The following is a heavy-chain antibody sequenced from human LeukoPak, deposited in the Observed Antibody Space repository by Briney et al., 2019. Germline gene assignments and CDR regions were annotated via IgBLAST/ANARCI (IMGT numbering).Heavy chain of an antibody. CDR2: IYHSGST. CDR3: ARLGRY. V-gene: IGHV4-38-2*01. D-gene: IGHD1-26*01. J-gene: IGHJ4*02. CDR1: GYSISSGYY. Sequence: EXLSLTCAVSGYSISSGYYWGWIRQPPGKGLEWIGSIYHSGSTYYNPSLKSRVTISVDTSKNQFSLKLSSVTAADTAVYYCARLGRYWGQGTLVTVSS.